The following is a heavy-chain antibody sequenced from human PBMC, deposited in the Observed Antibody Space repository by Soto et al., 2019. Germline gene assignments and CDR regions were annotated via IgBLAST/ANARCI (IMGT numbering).Heavy chain of an antibody. CDR3: AKARGIVATTLAS. D-gene: IGHD5-12*01. Sequence: QVQLVESGGGVVQPGRSLRLSCAASGFSFSTYGMHWVRQAPGKGLEWVAVISYGGDNKYYADSVKGRCSISRHNSKSTLYLPITSARADEPAMYFCAKARGIVATTLASLGQGTGVIVSS. J-gene: IGHJ5*02. CDR2: ISYGGDNK. V-gene: IGHV3-30*18. CDR1: GFSFSTYG.